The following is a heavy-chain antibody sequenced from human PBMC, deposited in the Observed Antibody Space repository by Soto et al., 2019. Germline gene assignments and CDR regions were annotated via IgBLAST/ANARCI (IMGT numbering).Heavy chain of an antibody. J-gene: IGHJ6*02. CDR1: GGSVSSGGDY. V-gene: IGHV4-31*03. Sequence: SESMSLTCTVSGGSVSSGGDYWSWIRQHPGKGLEWIGYIYYSGSTYYNPSLKSRVTISVDTSKNQFSLKLSSVTAADTAVYYCARDRPYGGNSSSYYYGMDVWGQGTTVTVSS. CDR2: IYYSGST. CDR3: ARDRPYGGNSSSYYYGMDV. D-gene: IGHD4-17*01.